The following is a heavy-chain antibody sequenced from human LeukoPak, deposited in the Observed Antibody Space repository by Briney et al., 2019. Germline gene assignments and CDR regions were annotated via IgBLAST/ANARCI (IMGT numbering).Heavy chain of an antibody. V-gene: IGHV3-21*01. Sequence: PGGSLRLSCAASGFTFSSYSMNWVCQAPGKGLEWVSSISSSSSYIYYADSVKGRFTISRDNAKNSLYLQMNSLRAEDTAVYYCARDLSGSYYSTRYFDYWGQGTLVTVSS. J-gene: IGHJ4*02. CDR2: ISSSSSYI. D-gene: IGHD1-26*01. CDR1: GFTFSSYS. CDR3: ARDLSGSYYSTRYFDY.